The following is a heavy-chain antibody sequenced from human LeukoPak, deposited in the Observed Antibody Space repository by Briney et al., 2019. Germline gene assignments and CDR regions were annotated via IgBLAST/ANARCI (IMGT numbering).Heavy chain of an antibody. V-gene: IGHV3-74*01. J-gene: IGHJ2*01. CDR1: GFTFSSYW. CDR2: INSDGSGT. Sequence: GGSLRLSCAASGFTFSSYWMHWVRQAPGKGLVWVSRINSDGSGTSYADSVKGRFTISRDNAKNTLYPQMNSLRAEDTAVYYCVRASLPNWYFDLWARGTLVTVSS. CDR3: VRASLPNWYFDL.